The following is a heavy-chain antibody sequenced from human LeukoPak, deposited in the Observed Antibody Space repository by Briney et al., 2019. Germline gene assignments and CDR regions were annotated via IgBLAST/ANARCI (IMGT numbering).Heavy chain of an antibody. CDR2: IYHSEST. V-gene: IGHV4-38-2*02. CDR3: ARGSYFDY. Sequence: SETLSLTCTVSGYSISSGYYWGWIRQPPGKGLEWIGSIYHSESTYYNPSLKSRVTISVDTSKNQFSLRLSSVTAADTAVYYCARGSYFDYWGQGTLVTVSS. J-gene: IGHJ4*02. CDR1: GYSISSGYY.